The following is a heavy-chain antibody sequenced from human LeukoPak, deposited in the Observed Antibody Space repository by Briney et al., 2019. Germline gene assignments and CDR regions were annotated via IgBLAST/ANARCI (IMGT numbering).Heavy chain of an antibody. J-gene: IGHJ4*02. CDR3: ARIPPYKAAAGLFDY. D-gene: IGHD6-13*01. Sequence: SETLSLTCTVSGGSISSYYWGWIRQPPGKGLEWIGNIYYSGSTYYNPSLKSRVTISVDTSKNQFSLKLSSVTAADTAVYYCARIPPYKAAAGLFDYWGQGTLVTVSS. CDR1: GGSISSYY. V-gene: IGHV4-39*07. CDR2: IYYSGST.